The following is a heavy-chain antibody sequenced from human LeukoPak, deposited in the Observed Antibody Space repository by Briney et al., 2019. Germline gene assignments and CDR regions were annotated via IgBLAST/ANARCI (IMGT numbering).Heavy chain of an antibody. CDR3: ARWYCSSTSCYYDY. Sequence: GGSLRLSCAASGFTVSSNYMSWVRQAPGKGLEWVSVIYSGGSTYYADSVKGRFTISRDNSKSTLNLQMISLRAEDTAVYYCARWYCSSTSCYYDYWGQGTLVTVSS. D-gene: IGHD2-2*01. J-gene: IGHJ4*02. V-gene: IGHV3-53*01. CDR1: GFTVSSNY. CDR2: IYSGGST.